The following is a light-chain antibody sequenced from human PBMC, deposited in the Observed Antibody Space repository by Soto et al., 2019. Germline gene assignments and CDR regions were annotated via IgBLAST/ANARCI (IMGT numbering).Light chain of an antibody. CDR3: SSYTSSSNVI. J-gene: IGLJ2*01. CDR1: SSDVGGYNF. Sequence: QSVLTQPASVSGSPGQSITISCTGTSSDVGGYNFVSWYQQHPGKAPKFIIYDVRNRPSGVSNRFSGSRSGNTASLTISGLQAEDEADYYCSSYTSSSNVIFGGGTKHTVL. CDR2: DVR. V-gene: IGLV2-14*03.